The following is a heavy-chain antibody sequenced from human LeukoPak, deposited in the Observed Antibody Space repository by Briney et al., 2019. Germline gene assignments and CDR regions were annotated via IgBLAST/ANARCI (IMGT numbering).Heavy chain of an antibody. CDR2: IYTSGST. J-gene: IGHJ4*02. CDR1: GGSISSYY. D-gene: IGHD3-22*01. V-gene: IGHV4-4*09. CDR3: ARHFKNYDSSPYWDY. Sequence: SETLSLTCTVSGGSISSYYWSWIRQPPGKGLEWIGYIYTSGSTNYNPSPKSRVTISVDTSKNQFSLKLSSVTAADTAVYYCARHFKNYDSSPYWDYWGQGTLVTVSS.